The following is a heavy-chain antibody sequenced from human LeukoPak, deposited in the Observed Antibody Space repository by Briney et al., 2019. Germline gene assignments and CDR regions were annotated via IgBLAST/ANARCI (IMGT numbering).Heavy chain of an antibody. CDR1: GYTLTELS. Sequence: AASVKVSCKVSGYTLTELSMHWVRQAPGKGLEWMGGFDPEYGETIYAQKFQGRVTMTEDTSTDTAYMELSSLRSEDTAVYYCGNGFGGGWLFHWGGSEFDYWGQGTLVTVSS. CDR3: GNGFGGGWLFHWGGSEFDY. CDR2: FDPEYGET. D-gene: IGHD3-22*01. J-gene: IGHJ4*02. V-gene: IGHV1-24*01.